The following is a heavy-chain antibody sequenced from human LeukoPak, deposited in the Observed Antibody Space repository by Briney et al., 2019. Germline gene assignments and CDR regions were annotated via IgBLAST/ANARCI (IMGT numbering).Heavy chain of an antibody. D-gene: IGHD6-13*01. J-gene: IGHJ4*02. CDR3: ARQQPGIAAAGRRFDY. CDR1: GDSLSSYY. Sequence: PSETLSLTCTVSGDSLSSYYWSWIRQPPGKGLEWIGYIYSSGSTNYNPSLKSRVTISVDTSKNQFSLKLSSVTAADTAVYYCARQQPGIAAAGRRFDYWGQGTLVTVSS. CDR2: IYSSGST. V-gene: IGHV4-59*08.